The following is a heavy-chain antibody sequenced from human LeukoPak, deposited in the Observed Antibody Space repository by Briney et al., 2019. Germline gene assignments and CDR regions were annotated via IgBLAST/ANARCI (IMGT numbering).Heavy chain of an antibody. J-gene: IGHJ4*02. CDR3: AKAGYSSGWYGDPADY. V-gene: IGHV3-23*01. D-gene: IGHD6-19*01. CDR2: ISGSGGST. Sequence: GGSLRLSCAASGFTFSSYGMSWVRQAPGKGLEWVSAISGSGGSTYYADSVKGRFTISRDNSKNTLYLQTNSLRAEDTAVYYCAKAGYSSGWYGDPADYWGQGTLVTVSS. CDR1: GFTFSSYG.